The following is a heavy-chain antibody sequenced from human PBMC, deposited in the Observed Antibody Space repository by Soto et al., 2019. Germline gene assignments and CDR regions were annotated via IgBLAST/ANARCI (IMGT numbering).Heavy chain of an antibody. CDR2: INHSGST. CDR3: ASPNSGYDSGSFDY. D-gene: IGHD5-12*01. V-gene: IGHV4-34*01. CDR1: GGSFSGYY. Sequence: QVQLQQWGAGLLKPSETLSLTCAVYGGSFSGYYWSWIRQPPGKGLEWIGEINHSGSTNYNPSLKSRVTISVDTSKNQFSLKRSSVTAADTAVYYCASPNSGYDSGSFDYWGQGTLVTVSS. J-gene: IGHJ4*02.